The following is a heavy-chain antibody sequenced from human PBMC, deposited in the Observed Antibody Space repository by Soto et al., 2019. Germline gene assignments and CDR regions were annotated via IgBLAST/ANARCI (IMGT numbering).Heavy chain of an antibody. V-gene: IGHV4-34*01. CDR1: GGTFSGYY. J-gene: IGHJ5*02. CDR2: INHSGST. CDR3: ARGRTKRGYSGYDESWFDP. D-gene: IGHD5-12*01. Sequence: PSETLSLTCAVYGGTFSGYYWSWIRQPPGKGLEWIGEINHSGSTNYNPSLKSRVTISVDTSKNQFSLKLSSVTAADTAVYYCARGRTKRGYSGYDESWFDPWGQGTLVTVSS.